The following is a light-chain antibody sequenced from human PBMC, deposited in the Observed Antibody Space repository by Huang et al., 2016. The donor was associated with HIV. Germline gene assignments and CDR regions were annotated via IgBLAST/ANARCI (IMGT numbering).Light chain of an antibody. Sequence: IQMTQSPSSLSASVGDRVTITCRASQSIGTYLNWYQLKVGKAPKLLIYSASYLQEGVSARFSGSGSGTDFTLTINSLQPEDIATYYCQQIYNTPPWTFDQGTKVEI. J-gene: IGKJ1*01. V-gene: IGKV1-39*01. CDR1: QSIGTY. CDR2: SAS. CDR3: QQIYNTPPWT.